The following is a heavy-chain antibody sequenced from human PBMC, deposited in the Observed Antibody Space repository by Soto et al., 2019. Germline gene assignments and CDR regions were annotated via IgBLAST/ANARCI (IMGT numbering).Heavy chain of an antibody. CDR2: ISPINGNT. V-gene: IGHV1-18*01. Sequence: QVQLVQSGAVVKKPGASVKVSCKASGYVFTSDVITWVRQAPGQGLEWMGWISPINGNTNYAQKFEGRVTMTKDTSTSTAYMELRSLRSDDTAVYYCAKGGGQYDWLDPWGQGTLVTVSS. J-gene: IGHJ5*02. D-gene: IGHD3-16*01. CDR3: AKGGGQYDWLDP. CDR1: GYVFTSDV.